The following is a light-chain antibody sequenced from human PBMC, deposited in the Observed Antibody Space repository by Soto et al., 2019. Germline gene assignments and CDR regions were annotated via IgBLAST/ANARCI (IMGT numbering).Light chain of an antibody. CDR3: QQYDSLPLT. J-gene: IGKJ4*02. CDR2: DAS. Sequence: DIQMTQSPSSLSASVGDRVTITCQASQGITNYLNWYQRKPGEAPKLLMYDASSLETGVPSRLSGGGFGSHFTFTINSLQPEDVATYYCQQYDSLPLTFGGGTKVDSK. CDR1: QGITNY. V-gene: IGKV1-33*01.